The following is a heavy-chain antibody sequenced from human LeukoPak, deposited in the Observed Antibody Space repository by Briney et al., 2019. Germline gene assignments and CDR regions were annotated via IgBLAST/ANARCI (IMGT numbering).Heavy chain of an antibody. Sequence: GGSLRLSCAASGFTFSNAWMSWVRQAPGKGLEWVGRIKSKTDGGTTDYAAPVKGRFTISRDDSKNTLYLQMNSLRAEDTALYYCARETCTTCYTYSYYYYMDVWGKGTTVTVSS. CDR2: IKSKTDGGTT. CDR1: GFTFSNAW. J-gene: IGHJ6*03. CDR3: ARETCTTCYTYSYYYYMDV. V-gene: IGHV3-15*01. D-gene: IGHD2-2*01.